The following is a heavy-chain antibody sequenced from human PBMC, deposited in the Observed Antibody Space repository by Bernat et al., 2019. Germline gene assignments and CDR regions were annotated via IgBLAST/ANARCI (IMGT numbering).Heavy chain of an antibody. CDR1: GGSISSSSYY. CDR3: AKGRTRVTSFDY. CDR2: IVGTGDTT. D-gene: IGHD4-11*01. Sequence: LQLQESGPGLVKPSETLSLTCTVSGGSISSSSYYWGWIRQPPGKGLEWVSGIVGTGDTTYYADSMKGRFTISRDNSKNTVYLQMNSLRAEDTAVYYCAKGRTRVTSFDYWGQGTLVTVSS. J-gene: IGHJ4*02. V-gene: IGHV3-23*01.